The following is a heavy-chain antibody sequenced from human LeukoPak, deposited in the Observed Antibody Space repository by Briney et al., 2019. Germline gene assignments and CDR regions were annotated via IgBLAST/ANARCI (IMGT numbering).Heavy chain of an antibody. D-gene: IGHD3-10*01. CDR1: GYTFTSYD. CDR2: MNPNSGNT. V-gene: IGHV1-8*01. J-gene: IGHJ5*02. CDR3: ARGLLWFGELLPYNWFDP. Sequence: ASVKVSCKASGYTFTSYDINWVRQATGQGLEWIGWMNPNSGNTGYAQKFQGRVTMTRNTSISTAYMELSSLRSEDTAVYYCARGLLWFGELLPYNWFDPWGQGTLVTVSS.